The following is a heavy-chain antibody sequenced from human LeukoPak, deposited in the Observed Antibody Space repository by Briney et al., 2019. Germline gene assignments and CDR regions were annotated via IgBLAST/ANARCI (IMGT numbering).Heavy chain of an antibody. J-gene: IGHJ4*02. CDR3: ARHIVVVPAAHYYFDY. V-gene: IGHV4-61*01. D-gene: IGHD2-2*01. CDR1: GGSVSSGSYY. Sequence: PSETLSLTCTVSGGSVSSGSYYWSWIRQPPGKGLEWIGYIYYSGSTNYNPSLKSRVTISVDTSKNQFSLKLSSVTAADTAVYYCARHIVVVPAAHYYFDYWGQGTLVTVSS. CDR2: IYYSGST.